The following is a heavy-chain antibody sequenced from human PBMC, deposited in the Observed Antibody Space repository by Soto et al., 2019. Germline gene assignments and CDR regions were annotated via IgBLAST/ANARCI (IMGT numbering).Heavy chain of an antibody. CDR2: IYYSGST. CDR3: ARSPMGGDLGYGMDV. V-gene: IGHV4-31*03. Sequence: QVQLQESGPGLVKPSQTLSLTCTVSGGSISSGGYYWSWIRQHPGKGLEWIGYIYYSGSTYYNPSLKSRVTTSVDTSKNQFSLKLSSVTAADTAVYYCARSPMGGDLGYGMDVWGQGTTVTVSS. D-gene: IGHD3-16*01. CDR1: GGSISSGGYY. J-gene: IGHJ6*02.